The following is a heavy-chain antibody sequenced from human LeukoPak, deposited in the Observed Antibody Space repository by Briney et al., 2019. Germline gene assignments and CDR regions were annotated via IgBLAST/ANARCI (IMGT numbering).Heavy chain of an antibody. Sequence: SESLSLTCAVSGYYISRGYNWCGIRQPPGKGLEWIGSIYHSGSSYYSPSLKSRVTISVDTSKNQFSLKLSSVTAADTAVYFCAREVYCTNGVCYLNDFDLWGQGTLVTVSS. CDR2: IYHSGSS. V-gene: IGHV4-38-2*02. CDR1: GYYISRGYN. J-gene: IGHJ5*02. D-gene: IGHD2-8*01. CDR3: AREVYCTNGVCYLNDFDL.